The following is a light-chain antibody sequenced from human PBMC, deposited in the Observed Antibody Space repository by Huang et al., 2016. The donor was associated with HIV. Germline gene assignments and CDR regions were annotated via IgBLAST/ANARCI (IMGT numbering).Light chain of an antibody. CDR3: QQYNNWPLTWT. Sequence: EIVMTQSPATLSVSPGERATLSCRASQSVNSDLAWYQQKPGQAPRLLMFGASTRATGIPARFSGSGSRTEFTLTISSLQSEDFAVYYCQQYNNWPLTWTFGQGTKVEIK. CDR1: QSVNSD. J-gene: IGKJ1*01. V-gene: IGKV3-15*01. CDR2: GAS.